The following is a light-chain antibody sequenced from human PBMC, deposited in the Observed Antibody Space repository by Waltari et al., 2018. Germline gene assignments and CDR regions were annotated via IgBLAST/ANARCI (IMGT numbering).Light chain of an antibody. CDR1: SRDLGRFNY. J-gene: IGLJ3*02. CDR3: SSYTDSSTWV. Sequence: QSALTQPAPVSGSPGQSLTLPCPGTSRDLGRFNYVSWYQQHPGKAPKLMIYECTTRPSGVSHRFSGAKSGNTASLTSSGLQAEYEADYYCSSYTDSSTWVFGGGTKLTVL. V-gene: IGLV2-14*01. CDR2: ECT.